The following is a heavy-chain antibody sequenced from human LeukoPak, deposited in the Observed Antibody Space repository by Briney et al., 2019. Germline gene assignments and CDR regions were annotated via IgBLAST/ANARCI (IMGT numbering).Heavy chain of an antibody. V-gene: IGHV3-9*01. D-gene: IGHD6-19*01. CDR2: ISWNSGSI. CDR1: GFTFSSYS. J-gene: IGHJ5*02. Sequence: GGSLRLSCAASGFTFSSYSMNWVRQAPGKGLEWVSGISWNSGSIGYADSVKGRFTISRDNAKNSLYLQMNSLRAEDTALYYCAKSQQWLAYSWFDPWGQGTLVTVSS. CDR3: AKSQQWLAYSWFDP.